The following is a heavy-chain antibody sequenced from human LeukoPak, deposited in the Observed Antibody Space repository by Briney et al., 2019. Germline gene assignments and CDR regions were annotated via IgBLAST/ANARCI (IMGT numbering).Heavy chain of an antibody. CDR1: GFTFSSYA. V-gene: IGHV3-23*01. Sequence: PGGSLRLSCAASGFTFSSYAMSWVRQAPGKGLEWVSAISGSGGSTYYADSVKGRFTISRDNSKNTLYLQMNSLRAEDTAVYYCAKDPLRITMVRGVTYSYGMDVWGQGTTVTVS. D-gene: IGHD3-10*01. CDR3: AKDPLRITMVRGVTYSYGMDV. CDR2: ISGSGGST. J-gene: IGHJ6*02.